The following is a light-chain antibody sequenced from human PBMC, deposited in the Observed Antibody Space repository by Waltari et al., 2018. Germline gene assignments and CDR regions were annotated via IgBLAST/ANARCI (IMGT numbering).Light chain of an antibody. V-gene: IGKV4-1*01. CDR2: WAS. Sequence: DIVMTQSPESLAVSLGERATISCKTSESVLYSSNNKNHLAWYQQKPGQPPRLLLYWASTRESGVPDRFIGSGSETDFTLTVTSLQAEDVAVYDCQQYYNTPLTFGGGTKVEVK. J-gene: IGKJ4*01. CDR3: QQYYNTPLT. CDR1: ESVLYSSNNKNH.